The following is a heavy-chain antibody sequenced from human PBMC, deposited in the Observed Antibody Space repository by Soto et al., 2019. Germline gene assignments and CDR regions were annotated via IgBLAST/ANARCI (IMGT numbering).Heavy chain of an antibody. CDR3: ARDSEGFSNIVAVVAATTTDWFDP. D-gene: IGHD2-15*01. Sequence: ASVKVSCKASGYTFTSYGISWVRQAPGQGLEWMGWISAYNGNTNYAQKLQGRVTMTTDTSTSTAYMELRSLRSDDTAVYYCARDSEGFSNIVAVVAATTTDWFDPWGQGTLVTVSS. CDR1: GYTFTSYG. J-gene: IGHJ5*02. V-gene: IGHV1-18*01. CDR2: ISAYNGNT.